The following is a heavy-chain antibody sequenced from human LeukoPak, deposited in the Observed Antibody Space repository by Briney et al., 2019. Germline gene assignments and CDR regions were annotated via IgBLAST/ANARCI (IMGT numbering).Heavy chain of an antibody. V-gene: IGHV4-61*01. CDR1: GYSISSGYY. D-gene: IGHD3-16*01. CDR3: ARETSQKGAHYMDV. CDR2: IHYSGST. Sequence: SETLSLTCTVSGYSISSGYYWGWIRQPPGKGLEWIGYIHYSGSTNYNPSLKSRVTISVYMSKNQFSLKLSSVTAADTAVYFCARETSQKGAHYMDVWGKGTTVTISS. J-gene: IGHJ6*03.